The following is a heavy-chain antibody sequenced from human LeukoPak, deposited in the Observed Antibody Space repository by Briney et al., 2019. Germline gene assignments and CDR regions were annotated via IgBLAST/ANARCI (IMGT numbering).Heavy chain of an antibody. V-gene: IGHV5-51*06. J-gene: IGHJ4*02. CDR1: GYSFTTHW. CDR3: ARPMVAAPGNGFLY. D-gene: IGHD6-13*01. CDR2: IYPGDSDT. Sequence: SLLISCESSGYSFTTHWIGWVRHMPGEGVEWMGIIYPGDSDTRYSPSFQGQVTIAVDTSVSTAYLQCSSLKASDSAIYYFARPMVAAPGNGFLYWGQGTLVTVSS.